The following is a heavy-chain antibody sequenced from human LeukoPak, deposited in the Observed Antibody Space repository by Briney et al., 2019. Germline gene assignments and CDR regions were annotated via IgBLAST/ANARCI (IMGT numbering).Heavy chain of an antibody. D-gene: IGHD1-1*01. V-gene: IGHV1-3*01. CDR3: AREGWNDAFDI. Sequence: ASVKVSCKASGYTFTTYAINWVRQAPGQRLEWMGWINAGNGNAKYSQKFQGRVTITRDTSASTAYMELSSLRSEDTAVYYCAREGWNDAFDIWGQGTMVTVSS. J-gene: IGHJ3*02. CDR2: INAGNGNA. CDR1: GYTFTTYA.